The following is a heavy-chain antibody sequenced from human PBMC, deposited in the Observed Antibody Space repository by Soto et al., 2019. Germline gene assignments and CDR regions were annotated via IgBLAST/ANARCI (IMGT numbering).Heavy chain of an antibody. CDR3: MTGDHLVR. D-gene: IGHD3-9*01. Sequence: QMQLVQSGAEARKPGASVKVSCKTSGYTFTGYYLNWVRQAPGRGLEWVGWINPKTGDTNNAQKFQGRVTMTTDTSISTGYMELSGLKSDDTAVYYCMTGDHLVRWGQGTRVTVSS. V-gene: IGHV1-2*02. CDR1: GYTFTGYY. CDR2: INPKTGDT. J-gene: IGHJ4*02.